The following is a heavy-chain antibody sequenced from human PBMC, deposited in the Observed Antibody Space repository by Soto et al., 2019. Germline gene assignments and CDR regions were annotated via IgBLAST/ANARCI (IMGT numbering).Heavy chain of an antibody. V-gene: IGHV4-59*01. CDR2: IYYSGST. J-gene: IGHJ3*02. CDR3: ARVLWFGELLQHDAFDI. CDR1: GGSISSYY. Sequence: QVQLQESGPGLVKPSETLSLTCTVSGGSISSYYWSWIRQPPGKGLEWIGYIYYSGSTNYNPSLKRRVTISVDXSXNXXSLKLSSVTAADTAVYYCARVLWFGELLQHDAFDIWGQGTMVTVSS. D-gene: IGHD3-10*01.